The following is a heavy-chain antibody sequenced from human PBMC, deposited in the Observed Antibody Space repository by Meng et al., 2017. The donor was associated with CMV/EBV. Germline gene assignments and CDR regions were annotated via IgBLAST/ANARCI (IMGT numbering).Heavy chain of an antibody. CDR1: GGSFSGYY. J-gene: IGHJ4*02. D-gene: IGHD3-10*01. CDR2: INHSGST. CDR3: ARESMVRGED. V-gene: IGHV4-34*01. Sequence: QVPRHPWGAGLLKPSATPSRTCAVAGGSFSGYYWSWIRQPTGKGLEWIGEINHSGSTNYNPSLKSRVTISVDTSKNQFSLKLSSVTAADTAVYYCARESMVRGEDWGQGTLVTVSS.